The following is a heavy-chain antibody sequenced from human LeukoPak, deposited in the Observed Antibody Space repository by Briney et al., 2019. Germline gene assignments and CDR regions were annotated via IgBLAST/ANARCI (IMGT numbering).Heavy chain of an antibody. J-gene: IGHJ5*02. Sequence: ASVKVSCKASGYTFTGYYMHWVRQAPGQGLEWMGWINPNSGGTNYAQKFQGRVTITADKSTSTAYMELSSLRSEDTAVYYCARNSVGGYNWFDPWGQGTLVTVSS. CDR1: GYTFTGYY. V-gene: IGHV1-2*02. D-gene: IGHD4-23*01. CDR2: INPNSGGT. CDR3: ARNSVGGYNWFDP.